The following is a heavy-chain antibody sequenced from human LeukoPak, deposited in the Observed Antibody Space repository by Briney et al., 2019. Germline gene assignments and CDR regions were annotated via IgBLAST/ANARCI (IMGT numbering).Heavy chain of an antibody. D-gene: IGHD3-9*01. CDR2: IYYSGST. CDR1: GGSISSYY. V-gene: IGHV4-59*01. J-gene: IGHJ4*02. Sequence: SETLSLTCTVSGGSISSYYWSWIRQPPGKGLEWIGYIYYSGSTNYNPSLKSRVTISVDTSKNQSSLKLTSVTAADTAVYYCARRNYDILTGYAIYYFDYWGQGTLVTVSS. CDR3: ARRNYDILTGYAIYYFDY.